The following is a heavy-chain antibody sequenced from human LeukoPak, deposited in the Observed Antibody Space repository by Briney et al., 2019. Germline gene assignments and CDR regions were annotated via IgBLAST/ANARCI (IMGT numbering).Heavy chain of an antibody. V-gene: IGHV3-23*01. CDR3: AKEYDDSSGYPNWFDP. J-gene: IGHJ5*02. CDR1: GFTVSSNE. CDR2: ISGSGGST. Sequence: GGSLRLSCAASGFTVSSNEMSWVRQAPGKGLEWVSAISGSGGSTYYADSVKGRFTISRDNSKNTLYLQMNSLRAEDTAVYYCAKEYDDSSGYPNWFDPWGQGTLVTVSS. D-gene: IGHD3-22*01.